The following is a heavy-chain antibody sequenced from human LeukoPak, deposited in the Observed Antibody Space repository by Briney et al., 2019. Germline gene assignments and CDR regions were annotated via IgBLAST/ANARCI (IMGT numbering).Heavy chain of an antibody. J-gene: IGHJ1*01. D-gene: IGHD6-19*01. Sequence: TGGSLRLSCAASGFTFSSYSMNWVRQAPGKGLEWVSSISSSSSYMYYADSVKGRFTISRDNAKNSLYLQMNSLRAEVTAVYYCARDNEQWLVRGYFQHWGQGTLVTVSS. CDR3: ARDNEQWLVRGYFQH. V-gene: IGHV3-21*01. CDR1: GFTFSSYS. CDR2: ISSSSSYM.